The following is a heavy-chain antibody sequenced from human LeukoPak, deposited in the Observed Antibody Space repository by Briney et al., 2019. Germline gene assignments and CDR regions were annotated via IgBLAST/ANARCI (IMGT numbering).Heavy chain of an antibody. Sequence: GASVKVSCKASGYTYTNYAISWVRQAPGQGLEWMGGIIPIFGTANYAQKFQGRVTITADESTSTAYMELSSLRSEDTAVYYCARVRAAPNAYHDAFDIWGQGTMVTVSS. CDR3: ARVRAAPNAYHDAFDI. J-gene: IGHJ3*02. CDR1: GYTYTNYA. CDR2: IIPIFGTA. V-gene: IGHV1-69*13. D-gene: IGHD6-13*01.